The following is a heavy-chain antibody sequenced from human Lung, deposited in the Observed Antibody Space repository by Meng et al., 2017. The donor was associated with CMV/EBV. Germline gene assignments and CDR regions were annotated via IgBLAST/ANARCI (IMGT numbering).Heavy chain of an antibody. J-gene: IGHJ4*02. Sequence: SCAASGFTFSTYEMNWVRQAPGKGLEWVSYISSSGGTIYYADSVKGRFTISRDNAKSSLYLQMNSLRAEDTAFYYCARDDFWSGSPTFDFWGQGTXVTVSS. CDR3: ARDDFWSGSPTFDF. V-gene: IGHV3-48*03. CDR1: GFTFSTYE. CDR2: ISSSGGTI. D-gene: IGHD3-3*01.